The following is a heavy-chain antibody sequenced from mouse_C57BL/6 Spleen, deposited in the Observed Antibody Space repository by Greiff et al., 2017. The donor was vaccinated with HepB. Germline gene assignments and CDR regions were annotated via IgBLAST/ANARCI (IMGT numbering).Heavy chain of an antibody. D-gene: IGHD1-1*01. CDR1: GYAFSSSW. V-gene: IGHV1-82*01. CDR2: IYPGDGDT. Sequence: VKLQESGPELVKPGASVKISCKASGYAFSSSWMNWVKQRPGKGLEWIGRIYPGDGDTNYNGKFKGKATLTADKSSSTAYMQLSSLTSEDSAVYFCARSDYYYGSSYWYFDVWGTGTTVTVSS. J-gene: IGHJ1*03. CDR3: ARSDYYYGSSYWYFDV.